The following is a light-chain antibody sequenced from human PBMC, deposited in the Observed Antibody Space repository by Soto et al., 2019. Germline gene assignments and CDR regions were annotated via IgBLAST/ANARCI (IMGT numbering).Light chain of an antibody. CDR3: QQYESTPPT. CDR2: LAS. Sequence: DIVMTQSPDSLAVSLGERATINCKSSQSVLYSSNNKNYLAWYQQRPGQPPKLLIYLASTRESGVPDRFSGSGSGTDFTLTITSLQAEDVAVYYCQQYESTPPTFGQGTKFEIK. CDR1: QSVLYSSNNKNY. J-gene: IGKJ2*01. V-gene: IGKV4-1*01.